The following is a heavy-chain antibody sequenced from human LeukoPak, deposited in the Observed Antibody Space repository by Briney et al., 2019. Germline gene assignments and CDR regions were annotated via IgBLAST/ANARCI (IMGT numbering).Heavy chain of an antibody. J-gene: IGHJ4*02. Sequence: ASVKVSCKASGYTFTSYYMHWVRQAPGQGLEWMGIISPSGGSTTYAQKFQGRVTMTRDTSTSTVYMDLSSLRSEDTAVYYCARDAMSSVTTSPHYFDYWGQGTLVTVSS. CDR1: GYTFTSYY. CDR2: ISPSGGST. CDR3: ARDAMSSVTTSPHYFDY. V-gene: IGHV1-46*01. D-gene: IGHD4-17*01.